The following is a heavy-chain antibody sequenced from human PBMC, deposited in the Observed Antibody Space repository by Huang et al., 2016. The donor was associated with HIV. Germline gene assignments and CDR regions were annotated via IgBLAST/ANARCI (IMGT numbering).Heavy chain of an antibody. CDR1: GDSVSSHY. CDR3: VRDQGRRAVGGIDNWFDP. CDR2: VYDSGTT. Sequence: QVRLQESGPGLVKPSETLSLSCTVSGDSVSSHYWGWIRHPPGKGLEGIGTVYDSGTTKYNPRLKSRITRSVDTSKNGFSLNITSVSAADTAMYFCVRDQGRRAVGGIDNWFDPWGQGALVTVSS. D-gene: IGHD6-19*01. J-gene: IGHJ5*02. V-gene: IGHV4-59*02.